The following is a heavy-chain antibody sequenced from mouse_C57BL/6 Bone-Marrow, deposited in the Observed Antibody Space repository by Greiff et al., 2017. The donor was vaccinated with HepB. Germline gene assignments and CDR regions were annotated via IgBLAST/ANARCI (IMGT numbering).Heavy chain of an antibody. V-gene: IGHV1-64*01. J-gene: IGHJ3*01. Sequence: VQLQQPGAELVKPGASVKLSCKASGYTFTSYWMHWVKQRPGQGLEWIGMIHPNSGSTNYNEKFKSKATLTVDKSSSTAYTQLSSLTSEDSAVYYCARGGDGYYLAWFAYWGQGTLVTVSA. CDR3: ARGGDGYYLAWFAY. CDR1: GYTFTSYW. CDR2: IHPNSGST. D-gene: IGHD2-3*01.